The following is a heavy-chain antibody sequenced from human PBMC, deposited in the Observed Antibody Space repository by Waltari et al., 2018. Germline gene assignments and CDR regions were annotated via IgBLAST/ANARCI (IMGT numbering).Heavy chain of an antibody. CDR1: GFTFSSYV. V-gene: IGHV3-23*04. D-gene: IGHD3-16*01. CDR3: AKRLADAGPFDF. Sequence: EVHLVESGGGLVQPGGSLRLSCAASGFTFSSYVMCWVRQAPGKGLEWVSAVSGSGGTWYADSVEGRFTISRENSKNTLYLQTNSLRAEDTAVYYCAKRLADAGPFDFWGQGTLVTVSS. CDR2: VSGSGGT. J-gene: IGHJ4*02.